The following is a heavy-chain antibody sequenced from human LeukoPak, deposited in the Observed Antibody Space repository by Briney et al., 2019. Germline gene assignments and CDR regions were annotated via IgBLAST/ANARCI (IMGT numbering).Heavy chain of an antibody. J-gene: IGHJ4*02. V-gene: IGHV4-59*08. Sequence: KPSETLSLTCTVSGGSMSSYYWSWIRQPPGKGLEWIGYIYYSGSTKYNPSLKSRVTISVDTSKNQFSLKLSSVTAADTAVYYCARGARAGYNLEPSDYWGQGTLVTVSS. CDR3: ARGARAGYNLEPSDY. D-gene: IGHD5-24*01. CDR2: IYYSGST. CDR1: GGSMSSYY.